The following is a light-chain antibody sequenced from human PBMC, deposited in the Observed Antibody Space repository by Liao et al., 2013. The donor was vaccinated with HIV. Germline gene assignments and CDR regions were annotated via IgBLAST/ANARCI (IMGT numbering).Light chain of an antibody. J-gene: IGLJ2*01. CDR1: NIGTKN. CDR3: QAWDSSAEVV. Sequence: SYELTQPPSVSVAPGKTARIICGGNNIGTKNVHWYQLKPGQAPVLVIYYDSDRPSGIPERFSGSNSGNTATLTISGTQPVDEAEYFCQAWDSSAEVVFGGGTKLTVL. CDR2: YDS. V-gene: IGLV3-21*01.